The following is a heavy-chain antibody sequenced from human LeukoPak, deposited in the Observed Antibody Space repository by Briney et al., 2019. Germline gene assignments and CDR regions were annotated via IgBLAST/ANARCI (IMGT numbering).Heavy chain of an antibody. J-gene: IGHJ4*02. V-gene: IGHV5-51*01. CDR2: IYPGDSDT. CDR1: GYSFTSYW. D-gene: IGHD3-10*01. Sequence: GESLKISCKASGYSFTSYWLGWVRQMPGKGLEWMGIIYPGDSDTRYSPSFQGQGIISADKSTSTAYLQWSSLKASDTAMYYCARLGYGSGSYQAWYFDYWGQGTLVTVSS. CDR3: ARLGYGSGSYQAWYFDY.